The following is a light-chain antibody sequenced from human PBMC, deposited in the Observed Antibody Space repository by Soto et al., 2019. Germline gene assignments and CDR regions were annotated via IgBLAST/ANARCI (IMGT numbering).Light chain of an antibody. CDR3: QQYGSSSWT. CDR1: QTITGTY. V-gene: IGKV3-20*01. Sequence: EVVLTQFPGTLSLSPGERATLSCRASQTITGTYLAWYQQKPGQAPRLLIYGASSRATGIPDRFSGSGSGTEFTLTISRLEPEDFAVYYCQQYGSSSWTFGQGTKVDIK. J-gene: IGKJ1*01. CDR2: GAS.